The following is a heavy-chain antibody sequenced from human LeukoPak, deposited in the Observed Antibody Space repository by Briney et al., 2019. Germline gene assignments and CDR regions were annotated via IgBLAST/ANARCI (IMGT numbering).Heavy chain of an antibody. CDR2: IYYSGST. J-gene: IGHJ4*02. CDR3: ARITFSTIVDY. CDR1: GGSISSYY. D-gene: IGHD1-20*01. Sequence: SETLSLTCTVSGGSISSYYWSWIRQPPGKGLEWIGYIYYSGSTNYNPPLKSRVTISVDTSKNQFSLKLSSVTAADTAVYYCARITFSTIVDYWGQGTLVTVSS. V-gene: IGHV4-59*01.